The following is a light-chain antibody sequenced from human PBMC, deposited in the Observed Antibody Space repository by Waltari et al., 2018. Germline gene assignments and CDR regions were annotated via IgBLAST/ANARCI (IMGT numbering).Light chain of an antibody. CDR2: EAS. V-gene: IGKV3-15*01. CDR1: QSISIN. J-gene: IGKJ1*01. Sequence: EVVMTQSPATLSVSQGVRATLSCRASQSISINMVWYQQRPGQAPRLLIYEASMRATDIPARFSGSGSGTEFTLTISSVQSEDAAVYYCQQFNDWPRTFGQGTKVEIK. CDR3: QQFNDWPRT.